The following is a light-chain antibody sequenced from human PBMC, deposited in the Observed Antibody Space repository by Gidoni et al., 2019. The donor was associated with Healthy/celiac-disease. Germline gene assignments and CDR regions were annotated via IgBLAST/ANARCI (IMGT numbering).Light chain of an antibody. Sequence: DIQMTQSPSSLSASVGDRVTITCRAGQSISSYLNWYQQKPGKAPKLLIYAASRLQSGVPSRFSGSGSGTDFTLTISSLQPEDFATYYCQQSYSTPCTFGPXTKVDIK. CDR1: QSISSY. J-gene: IGKJ3*01. CDR3: QQSYSTPCT. V-gene: IGKV1-39*01. CDR2: AAS.